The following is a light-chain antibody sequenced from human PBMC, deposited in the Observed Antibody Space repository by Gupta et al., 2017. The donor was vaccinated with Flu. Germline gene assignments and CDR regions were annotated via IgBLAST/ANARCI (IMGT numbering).Light chain of an antibody. Sequence: DMQMTQSPSSMSASLGDRVTITCRASQGVNTWLAWYQQKPGKAPKLLIYGASSLQSGVPSRFSSSGAGTKFTLTISSRQPEDFATDYCQQANSFPITFGQGTRLEIK. CDR1: QGVNTW. CDR3: QQANSFPIT. CDR2: GAS. V-gene: IGKV1D-12*01. J-gene: IGKJ5*01.